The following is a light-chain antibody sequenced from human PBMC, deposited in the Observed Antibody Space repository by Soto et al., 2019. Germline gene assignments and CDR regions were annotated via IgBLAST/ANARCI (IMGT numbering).Light chain of an antibody. J-gene: IGKJ2*01. CDR3: QQYGSSPNT. CDR2: DAS. CDR1: QSVSNNY. V-gene: IGKV3D-20*01. Sequence: EIVLTQSPATLSLSPGERATLSCGASQSVSNNYLAWYLQKPGLAPRLLIYDASSRATGIPDRFSGSGSGTDFTLTISRLEPEDFAVYYCQQYGSSPNTFGQGTKREIK.